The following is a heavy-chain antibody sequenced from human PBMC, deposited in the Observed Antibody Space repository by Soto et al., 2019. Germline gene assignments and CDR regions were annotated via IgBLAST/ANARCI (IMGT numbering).Heavy chain of an antibody. CDR3: SRSLDS. J-gene: IGHJ4*02. CDR1: GFTFSTYW. V-gene: IGHV3-7*01. Sequence: QPGGSLRLSCAASGFTFSTYWMDWVRQTPGKGLEWVANINQDGSEKNYVDSVKGRFTISRDNAKNTLTLQMSSLTAEDSALYYCSRSLDSWGQGTLVTVSS. CDR2: INQDGSEK.